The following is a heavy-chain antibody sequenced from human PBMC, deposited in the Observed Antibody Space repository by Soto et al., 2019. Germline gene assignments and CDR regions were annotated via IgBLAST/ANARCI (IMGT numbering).Heavy chain of an antibody. CDR1: GGSISSSSYY. CDR2: IYYSGST. CDR3: ACPLGELSLFYY. J-gene: IGHJ4*02. D-gene: IGHD3-16*02. Sequence: SETLSLTCTVSGGSISSSSYYWGWIRQPPGKGLEWIGSIYYSGSTYYNPSLKSRVTISVDTSKNQFSLKLSSVTAADTAVYYCACPLGELSLFYYWGQGTLVTVSS. V-gene: IGHV4-39*01.